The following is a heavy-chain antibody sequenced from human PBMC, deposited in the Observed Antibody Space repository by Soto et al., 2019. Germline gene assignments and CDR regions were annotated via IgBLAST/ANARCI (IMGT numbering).Heavy chain of an antibody. CDR1: GYTLTGYY. CDR2: INPDSGGT. V-gene: IGHV1-2*02. CDR3: GWFGGKYDF. D-gene: IGHD3-3*01. Sequence: QVQLVQSGTEVKEPGASVKVSCKASGYTLTGYYIHWVRQVPGQGLEWMGWINPDSGGTNFAQKFQGRLTMTRDTSISTAYMELSRVRSDDTAVYYCGWFGGKYDFWGQGSLVTVSS. J-gene: IGHJ4*02.